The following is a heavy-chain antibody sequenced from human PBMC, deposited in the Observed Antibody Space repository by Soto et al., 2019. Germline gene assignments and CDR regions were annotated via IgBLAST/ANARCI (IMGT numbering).Heavy chain of an antibody. Sequence: EVQLVESGGGLVQPGGSLRLSCAASGFTFSSYAMHWVRQAPGKGLEYVSAISSNGGSTYYANSVKGRFTISRDNSKNTLYHQMGSLRAEDMAVYYCARAIVGGAFDIWGQGTMVTVSS. D-gene: IGHD1-26*01. CDR2: ISSNGGST. CDR1: GFTFSSYA. CDR3: ARAIVGGAFDI. V-gene: IGHV3-64*01. J-gene: IGHJ3*02.